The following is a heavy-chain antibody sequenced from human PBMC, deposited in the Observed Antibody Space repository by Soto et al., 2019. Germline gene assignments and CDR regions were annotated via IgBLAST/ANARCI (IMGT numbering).Heavy chain of an antibody. Sequence: SETLSLTCTVSGGSISSYYWSWIRQPPGKGLEWIGYIYYSGSTNYNPSLKSRVTISVDTSKNQFSLKLSSVTAADTAVYYCARSPLTGYSSSWYFDYWGQGTLVTVSS. V-gene: IGHV4-59*08. CDR1: GGSISSYY. D-gene: IGHD6-13*01. J-gene: IGHJ4*02. CDR2: IYYSGST. CDR3: ARSPLTGYSSSWYFDY.